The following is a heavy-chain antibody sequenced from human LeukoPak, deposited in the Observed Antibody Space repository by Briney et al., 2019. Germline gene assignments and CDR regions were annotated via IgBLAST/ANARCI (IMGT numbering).Heavy chain of an antibody. CDR2: ISNTGGST. V-gene: IGHV3-23*01. Sequence: GSLRLSCVASGFTFSNYAMSWVRQAPGKGLEWVSAISNTGGSTYYADSVKGRFTISRDNSKNTVYLQMNRLRAEDTALYYCARDYESGTYFDYWGQGTLVTVSS. CDR1: GFTFSNYA. D-gene: IGHD1-26*01. J-gene: IGHJ4*02. CDR3: ARDYESGTYFDY.